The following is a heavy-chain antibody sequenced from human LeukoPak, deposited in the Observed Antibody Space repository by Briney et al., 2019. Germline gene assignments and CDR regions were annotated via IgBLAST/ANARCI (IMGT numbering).Heavy chain of an antibody. J-gene: IGHJ4*02. V-gene: IGHV4-34*10. CDR2: HSHSGSA. Sequence: SETLSLTCAVYGGSFSGYYWSWIRQPPGKGLEWIGTHSHSGSAYYNPSLRSRITMSLDTSENQLSLKLYSVTAADTAIYYCARYQTGTMFAVWGQGTLVTISS. CDR3: ARYQTGTMFAV. CDR1: GGSFSGYY. D-gene: IGHD1/OR15-1a*01.